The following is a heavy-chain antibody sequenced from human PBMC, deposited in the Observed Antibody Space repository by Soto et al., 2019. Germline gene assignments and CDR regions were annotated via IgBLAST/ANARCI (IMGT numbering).Heavy chain of an antibody. CDR3: ARQLPYGGNSYYGMDV. CDR1: GYSFTSYW. V-gene: IGHV5-51*01. Sequence: GESLKISCKGSGYSFTSYWIGWVRQMPGKGLEWMGIIYPSDSDIRYSPSFQGQVTISADKSISTAYLQWSGLKASDTAIYYCARQLPYGGNSYYGMDVWGQGTTVTVSS. J-gene: IGHJ6*02. D-gene: IGHD2-15*01. CDR2: IYPSDSDI.